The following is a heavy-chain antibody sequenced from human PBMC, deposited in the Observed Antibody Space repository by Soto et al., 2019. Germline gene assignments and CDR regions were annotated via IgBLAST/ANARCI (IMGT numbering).Heavy chain of an antibody. Sequence: QVQLVESGGGVFQPGTSLRLSCAASGFTFRQYGMHWVRQAPGKGLEWVAVIFYDGTEQYYADSVKGRFAISRDNPGNMVYLQMNSLRAEDTGVYYCVRGWGSLVHLRSLEFWGQGTTVVVSS. CDR2: IFYDGTEQ. J-gene: IGHJ3*01. D-gene: IGHD3-3*01. CDR3: VRGWGSLVHLRSLEF. V-gene: IGHV3-33*01. CDR1: GFTFRQYG.